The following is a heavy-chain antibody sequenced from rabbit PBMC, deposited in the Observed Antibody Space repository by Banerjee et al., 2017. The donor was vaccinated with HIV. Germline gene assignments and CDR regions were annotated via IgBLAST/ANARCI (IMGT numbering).Heavy chain of an antibody. D-gene: IGHD6-1*01. J-gene: IGHJ4*01. Sequence: QSLEESGGDLVKPGASLTLTCTASGFSFSSNYYMCWVRQAPGKGLEWSACIYTGDGNTYYASWAKGRFTISKTSSTTVTLQMTSLTAADTATYFCARDPVGGDGYTFTLWGPGTLVTVS. CDR3: ARDPVGGDGYTFTL. CDR1: GFSFSSNYY. V-gene: IGHV1S40*01. CDR2: IYTGDGNT.